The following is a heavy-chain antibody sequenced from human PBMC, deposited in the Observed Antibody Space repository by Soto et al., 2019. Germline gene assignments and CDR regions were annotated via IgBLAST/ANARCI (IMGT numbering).Heavy chain of an antibody. J-gene: IGHJ3*01. D-gene: IGHD6-19*01. CDR1: GGTFSSSA. CDR3: ARSEKAGHNGFEV. V-gene: IGHV1-69*06. Sequence: QVQLEQSGAEVRKPGSSVKVSCKASGGTFSSSAINWLRQAPGQGPEWMGGIIPTFGTSNYIPKLRGRVTITSETLTNPASMEVGSLTSESTAMYYLARSEKAGHNGFEVWGQGTMVTVSA. CDR2: IIPTFGTS.